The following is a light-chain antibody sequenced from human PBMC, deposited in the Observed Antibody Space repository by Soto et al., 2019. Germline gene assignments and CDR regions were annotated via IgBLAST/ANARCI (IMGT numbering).Light chain of an antibody. CDR3: QQYYSTPRIFP. V-gene: IGKV4-1*01. Sequence: DIVMTQSPDSLAVSLGERATINCKSSQSVLYSSNNKNYLAWYQQKPGQPPNLLIYWASTRESGVPDRFSGSGSGTDFTLTISSLQAEDVAVYYCQQYYSTPRIFPCGPGTKVDIK. CDR1: QSVLYSSNNKNY. CDR2: WAS. J-gene: IGKJ3*01.